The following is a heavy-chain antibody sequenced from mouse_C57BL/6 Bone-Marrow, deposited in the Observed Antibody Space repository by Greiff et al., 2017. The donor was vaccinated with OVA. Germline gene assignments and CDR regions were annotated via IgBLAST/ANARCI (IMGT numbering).Heavy chain of an antibody. Sequence: VQLKQSGTVLARPGASVKMSCKTSGYTFTSYWMHWVKQRPGQGLEWIGAIYPGNSDTSYNQKFKGKAKLTAVTSASTAYMELSSLTNEDSAVYYCSLLWYPYAMDYWAQGTSVTVSS. V-gene: IGHV1-5*01. J-gene: IGHJ4*01. CDR3: SLLWYPYAMDY. CDR2: IYPGNSDT. D-gene: IGHD2-1*01. CDR1: GYTFTSYW.